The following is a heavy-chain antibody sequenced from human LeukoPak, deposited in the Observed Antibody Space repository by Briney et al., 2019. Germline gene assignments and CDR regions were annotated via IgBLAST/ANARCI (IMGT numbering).Heavy chain of an antibody. Sequence: GGSLRLSCAASGFTFSSYGMHWVRQAPGKGLEWVAFIRYDGSNKYYADSVKGRFTISRDNSKNTLYLQMNSLRAENTAVYYCAKDPENYSSSSEGDDYWGQGTLVTVSS. V-gene: IGHV3-30*02. CDR2: IRYDGSNK. D-gene: IGHD6-6*01. CDR1: GFTFSSYG. CDR3: AKDPENYSSSSEGDDY. J-gene: IGHJ4*02.